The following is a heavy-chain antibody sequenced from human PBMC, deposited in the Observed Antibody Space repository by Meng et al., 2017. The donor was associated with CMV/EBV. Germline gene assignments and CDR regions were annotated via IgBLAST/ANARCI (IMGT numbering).Heavy chain of an antibody. CDR2: ISSSSSYI. V-gene: IGHV3-21*01. J-gene: IGHJ4*02. CDR1: GFTFSSYS. Sequence: EVQLVESGGGLVKPGRSLRLSFSASGFTFSSYSMTWVRQAPGKGLEWVSSISSSSSYIYYADSVKGRFTISRDNAKNSLYLQMNSLRAEDTAVYYCARDRDSGSYPSYYFDYWGQGTLVTVAS. D-gene: IGHD1-26*01. CDR3: ARDRDSGSYPSYYFDY.